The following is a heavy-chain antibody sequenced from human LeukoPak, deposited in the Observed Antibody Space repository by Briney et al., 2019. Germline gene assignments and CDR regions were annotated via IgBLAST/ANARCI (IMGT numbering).Heavy chain of an antibody. CDR1: GLTFSSYN. Sequence: QAGGSLRLSCAASGLTFSSYNMNWVRQAPGKGLEWVGRARNKIHSYTTQYAASVRGRFTISRDDSRNSLFLQMSSLQTEDTAVYYCTRFIVRDGGDFDYWGQGTLVTVSS. D-gene: IGHD5-24*01. V-gene: IGHV3-72*01. CDR2: ARNKIHSYTT. J-gene: IGHJ4*02. CDR3: TRFIVRDGGDFDY.